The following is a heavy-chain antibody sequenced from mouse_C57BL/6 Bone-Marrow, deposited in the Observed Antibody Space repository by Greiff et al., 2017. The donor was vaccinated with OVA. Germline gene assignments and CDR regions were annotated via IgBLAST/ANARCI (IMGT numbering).Heavy chain of an antibody. CDR2: IYYSGTI. D-gene: IGHD1-1*01. J-gene: IGHJ1*03. CDR3: ARFITQRYFDV. Sequence: EVKLVESGPGLVKPSQTVFLTCTVTGISITTGNYRWSWIRQFPGNKLEWIGYIYYSGTITYNPSLTSRTTIPRDTPKNQFFLEMNSLTAEDTATYYCARFITQRYFDVWGTGTTVTVSS. CDR1: GISITTGNYR. V-gene: IGHV3-5*01.